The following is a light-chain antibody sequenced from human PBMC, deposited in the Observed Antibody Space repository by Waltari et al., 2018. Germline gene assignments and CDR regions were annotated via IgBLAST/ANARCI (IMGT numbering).Light chain of an antibody. CDR1: HGISTS. J-gene: IGKJ3*01. CDR2: AAS. V-gene: IGKV1-16*02. CDR3: QQYSTYPFT. Sequence: DIQMTQSPSSLSASVGDRITITCRASHGISTSLACVQQKPGNAPKSLIYAASSLQSGVPSKFSGTGSGTDFTLTISSLQPEDFATYYCQQYSTYPFTFGPGTKVDI.